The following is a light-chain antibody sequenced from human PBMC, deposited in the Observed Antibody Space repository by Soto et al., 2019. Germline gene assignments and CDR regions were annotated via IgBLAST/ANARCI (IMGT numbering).Light chain of an antibody. V-gene: IGLV1-44*01. CDR2: SNN. CDR1: SSNIGSNT. CDR3: SSYTSKSSLI. Sequence: QSALAQPPSASGTPGQRVTISCSGSSSNIGSNTVNWYQQLPGTAPKLLIYSNNQRPSGISFRFSGSKSGNTASLTISGLQAEDEADYYCSSYTSKSSLIFGGGTKVTVL. J-gene: IGLJ2*01.